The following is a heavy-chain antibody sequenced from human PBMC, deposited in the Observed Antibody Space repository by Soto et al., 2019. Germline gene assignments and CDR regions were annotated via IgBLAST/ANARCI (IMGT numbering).Heavy chain of an antibody. D-gene: IGHD3-9*01. J-gene: IGHJ2*01. CDR3: AKGGGTDWHWYFDL. CDR2: ISSSSGTK. CDR1: GFSFSSDV. V-gene: IGHV3-30*18. Sequence: GGSLRLSCAASGFSFSSDVMHWVRQPPGRGLEWVAVISSSSGTKFYSDPVKGRFTISRDNSRKTLYLQMDSLRVDDTAVYYCAKGGGTDWHWYFDLWGRGTLVTVSS.